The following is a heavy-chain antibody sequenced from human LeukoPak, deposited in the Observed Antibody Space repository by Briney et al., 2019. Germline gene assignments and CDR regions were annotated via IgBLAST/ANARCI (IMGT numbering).Heavy chain of an antibody. J-gene: IGHJ4*02. CDR3: AKHGSYHFDY. Sequence: SETLSLTCGVYGGSLSGYYWSWIRQSPGKGLEWIGQFHHSGSANYNPSLRSRVTISMDTSKNQFSLNLSSVTAADTAVYYCAKHGSYHFDYWGQGTLVTVSS. V-gene: IGHV4-34*01. D-gene: IGHD3-10*01. CDR1: GGSLSGYY. CDR2: FHHSGSA.